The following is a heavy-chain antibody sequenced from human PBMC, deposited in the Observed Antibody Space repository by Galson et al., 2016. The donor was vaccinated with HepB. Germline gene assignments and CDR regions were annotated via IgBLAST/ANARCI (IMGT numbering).Heavy chain of an antibody. CDR3: ATRLRAPAN. CDR1: GFTFSTYA. D-gene: IGHD1-26*01. V-gene: IGHV3-23*01. J-gene: IGHJ4*02. Sequence: SLRLSCAASGFTFSTYAMSWVRQAPGKGLEWVSGIGGSSEAIYYADSVKSRFTISRDNSKNALYLQMNSLRAEDTAVYYCATRLRAPANWGQGAQVTVSS. CDR2: IGGSSEAI.